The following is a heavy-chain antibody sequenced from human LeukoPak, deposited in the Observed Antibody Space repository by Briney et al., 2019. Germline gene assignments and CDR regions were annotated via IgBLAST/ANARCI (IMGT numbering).Heavy chain of an antibody. Sequence: GGSLRLSCAASGFTVSSDYMGWVRQAPGKGLEWVSVIYSGGSTYYADSVKGRFTISRDNSKNTLYLQMNSLRAEDTAVYYCARDLDYYGSGKDYWGQGTLVTVSS. D-gene: IGHD3-10*01. CDR2: IYSGGST. V-gene: IGHV3-53*01. J-gene: IGHJ4*02. CDR3: ARDLDYYGSGKDY. CDR1: GFTVSSDY.